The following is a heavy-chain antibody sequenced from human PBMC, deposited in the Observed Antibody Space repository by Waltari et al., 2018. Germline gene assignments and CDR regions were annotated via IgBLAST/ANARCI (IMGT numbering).Heavy chain of an antibody. V-gene: IGHV1-2*02. D-gene: IGHD2-2*01. CDR2: INPKSGGT. CDR3: ARGHQTWTTSAFDY. J-gene: IGHJ4*02. CDR1: GYTFTDYY. Sequence: QVQLVQSGADVKKPGASVKVSCKASGYTFTDYYMQWVRQAPGQGLEWMGWINPKSGGTNYAQKFQGRVTMTRDASVSTAYMELRGLRSDDATVYYCARGHQTWTTSAFDYWGQGTLVTVSS.